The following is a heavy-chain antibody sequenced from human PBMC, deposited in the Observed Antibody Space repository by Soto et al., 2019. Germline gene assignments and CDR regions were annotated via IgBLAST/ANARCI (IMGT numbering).Heavy chain of an antibody. CDR2: IYHSGST. J-gene: IGHJ4*02. CDR3: AGVPATSGFVY. CDR1: GGSISSSNW. Sequence: QVQLQESGPGLVKPSGTLSLTCAVSGGSISSSNWWSWVRQPPGKRLEWIGEIYHSGSTNFNPSRNRRIAISADKSKSHFSLKLRPVTAAATAGSYCAGVPATSGFVYWGQGTLVTVSS. D-gene: IGHD2-2*01. V-gene: IGHV4-4*02.